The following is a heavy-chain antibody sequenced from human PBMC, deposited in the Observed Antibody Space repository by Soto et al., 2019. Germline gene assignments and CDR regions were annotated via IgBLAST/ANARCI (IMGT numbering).Heavy chain of an antibody. Sequence: SETLSLTCTVSGASIRTYSWSWIRQSAGKGLEWIGHMYTNGRTNYIPSLKSRITMSVDTSKNQFSLNLKFVTAAETAVYFCAKDQSGAADIWGQGTMVTVSS. CDR1: GASIRTYS. CDR3: AKDQSGAADI. D-gene: IGHD7-27*01. V-gene: IGHV4-4*07. J-gene: IGHJ3*02. CDR2: MYTNGRT.